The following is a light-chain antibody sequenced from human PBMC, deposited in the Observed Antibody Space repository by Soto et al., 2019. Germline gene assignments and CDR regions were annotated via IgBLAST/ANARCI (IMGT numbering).Light chain of an antibody. CDR2: DAS. J-gene: IGKJ4*01. CDR3: QQYSTYPLT. CDR1: QSITTF. V-gene: IGKV1-5*01. Sequence: DIQMTQSPSTLSASIGDRVTITCRASQSITTFLAWYQQKPGKAPQILIYDASKLEPGVPSRLSGGGSGTEFTLTISSLQPDDFATYYCQQYSTYPLTFGGATKLDIK.